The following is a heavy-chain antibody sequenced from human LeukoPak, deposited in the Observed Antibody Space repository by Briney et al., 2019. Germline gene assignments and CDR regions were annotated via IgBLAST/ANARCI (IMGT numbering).Heavy chain of an antibody. CDR3: AKDTGSGYDYFSYYFDY. Sequence: GGTLRLSCAASGFTFSSYGMSWVRQAPGKGLEWVSIISGTAFSTYYADSVRGRFTISRDNSKNTMYLQMNSLRAEDTAVYYCAKDTGSGYDYFSYYFDYWGQGTLVTVSS. J-gene: IGHJ4*02. D-gene: IGHD5-12*01. V-gene: IGHV3-23*01. CDR1: GFTFSSYG. CDR2: ISGTAFST.